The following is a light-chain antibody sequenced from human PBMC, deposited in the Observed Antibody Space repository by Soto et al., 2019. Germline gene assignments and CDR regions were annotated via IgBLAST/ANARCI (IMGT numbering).Light chain of an antibody. CDR2: NND. J-gene: IGLJ2*01. V-gene: IGLV1-51*01. CDR1: NSNIGNNY. Sequence: QSVLTQPPSVSAAPGQKVIISCSGSNSNIGNNYVSWYQQVPGTAPKLLIYNNDKRPSGIPDRFSGSWSGTSATLGITGLQTGDEADYYCGTWDTGLSAGVFGGGTKLTVL. CDR3: GTWDTGLSAGV.